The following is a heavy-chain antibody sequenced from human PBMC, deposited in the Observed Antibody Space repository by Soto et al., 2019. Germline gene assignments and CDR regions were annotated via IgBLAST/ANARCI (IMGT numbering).Heavy chain of an antibody. D-gene: IGHD5-12*01. CDR3: ARDHGRLREYFDY. J-gene: IGHJ4*02. CDR1: GGSISSSNW. Sequence: XETLSLTCAVSGGSISSSNWWSWVRQPPVKGLEWIGEIYHSGSTNYNPSLKSRVTISVDKSKNQFSLKLSSVTAADTAVYYCARDHGRLREYFDYWGQGTLVTVSS. CDR2: IYHSGST. V-gene: IGHV4-4*02.